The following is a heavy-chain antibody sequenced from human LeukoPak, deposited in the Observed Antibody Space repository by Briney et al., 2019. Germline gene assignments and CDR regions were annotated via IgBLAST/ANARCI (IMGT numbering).Heavy chain of an antibody. V-gene: IGHV3-11*06. CDR3: ARDTRYCSAGSCTQGDFYYYGMDV. J-gene: IGHJ6*02. CDR1: GFTFKDFY. D-gene: IGHD2-15*01. Sequence: GGSLRLSCAVSGFTFKDFYMTWIRQAPGKGLEWVSHISSSSRYTKYADFVQGRFTISRDNAKSSLYLQMNSLRVEDTAVYYCARDTRYCSAGSCTQGDFYYYGMDVWGQGTTVIVSS. CDR2: ISSSSRYT.